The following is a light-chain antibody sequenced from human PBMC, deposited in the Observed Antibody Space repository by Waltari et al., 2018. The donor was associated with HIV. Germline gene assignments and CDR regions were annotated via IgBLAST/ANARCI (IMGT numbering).Light chain of an antibody. CDR3: AAWDDSLSGHVV. CDR2: RNN. Sequence: QSVLTQPPSASGTPGQRVTISCSGSSSNIGSNYVYWYQQLPGTAPKLLIYRNNRRPSGVPARFSGSKSGTSASLAISGLRSEDEADYYCAAWDDSLSGHVVFGGGTKLTVL. J-gene: IGLJ2*01. CDR1: SSNIGSNY. V-gene: IGLV1-47*01.